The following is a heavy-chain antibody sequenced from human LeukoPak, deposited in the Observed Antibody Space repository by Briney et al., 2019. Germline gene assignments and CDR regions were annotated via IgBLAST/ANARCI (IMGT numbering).Heavy chain of an antibody. CDR3: AELGITMIGGV. V-gene: IGHV3-21*03. CDR2: ISSSSSYI. Sequence: GGSLRLSCAASGFTLSSYSMNWVRQAPGKGLEWVSSISSSSSYIYYADSVKGRFTISRDNAKNSLYLQMNSLRAEDTAVYYCAELGITMIGGVWGKGTTVTISS. D-gene: IGHD3-10*02. CDR1: GFTLSSYS. J-gene: IGHJ6*04.